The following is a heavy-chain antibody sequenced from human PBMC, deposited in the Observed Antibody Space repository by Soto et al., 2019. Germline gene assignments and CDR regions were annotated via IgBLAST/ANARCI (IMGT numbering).Heavy chain of an antibody. J-gene: IGHJ6*02. V-gene: IGHV3-23*01. Sequence: PGGSLRLSCAASGFIFSSYAMNWVRQAPGKGLEWVSSISGSGGSTYYADSVKGRFTISTDNSKNTLHLQMNSLRAEDTAVYYCAKDPVSVPRPVRMDVWGQGTTVTVSS. CDR1: GFIFSSYA. CDR3: AKDPVSVPRPVRMDV. CDR2: ISGSGGST. D-gene: IGHD1-26*01.